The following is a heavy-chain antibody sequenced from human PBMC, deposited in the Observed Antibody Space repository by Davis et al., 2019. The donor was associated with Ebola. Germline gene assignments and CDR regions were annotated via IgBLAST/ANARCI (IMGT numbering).Heavy chain of an antibody. V-gene: IGHV4-34*01. D-gene: IGHD6-25*01. CDR2: INHSGST. Sequence: SETLSLTCAVYGGSFSGYYWSWIRQPPGKGLEWIGEINHSGSTNYNPSLKSRVTISVDTSKNQFSLKLSSVTAADTAVYYCARVGQRDHWFDPWGQGTLVTVSS. CDR3: ARVGQRDHWFDP. J-gene: IGHJ5*02. CDR1: GGSFSGYY.